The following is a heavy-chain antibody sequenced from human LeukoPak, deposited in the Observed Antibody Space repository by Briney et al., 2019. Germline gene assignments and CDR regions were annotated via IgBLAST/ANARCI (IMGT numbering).Heavy chain of an antibody. D-gene: IGHD2-15*01. CDR2: INHSGST. V-gene: IGHV4-34*01. J-gene: IGHJ4*02. CDR1: GGSFSGYY. Sequence: SETLSLTCDVYGGSFSGYYWSWIRQPPGKGPDWIGEINHSGSTNYNPSLKSRVTISVDTSKNQFSLKLSSVTAADTAVYYCASLVVVAARTDYWGQGTLVTVSS. CDR3: ASLVVVAARTDY.